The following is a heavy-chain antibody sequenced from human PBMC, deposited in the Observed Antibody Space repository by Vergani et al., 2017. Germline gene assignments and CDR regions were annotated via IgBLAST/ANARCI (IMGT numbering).Heavy chain of an antibody. J-gene: IGHJ5*02. CDR2: ISWNSGSI. CDR1: GFTFDDYA. D-gene: IGHD3-16*01. V-gene: IGHV3-9*01. CDR3: AKDISYVWGMKEGGWFDP. Sequence: EVQLVESGGGLVQPGRSLRLSCAASGFTFDDYAMHWVRQAPGKGLEWVSGISWNSGSIGYADSVKGRFTLSRYNSKNSLYLQMNSLRAEDTALYYGAKDISYVWGMKEGGWFDPWGQGTLVTVSS.